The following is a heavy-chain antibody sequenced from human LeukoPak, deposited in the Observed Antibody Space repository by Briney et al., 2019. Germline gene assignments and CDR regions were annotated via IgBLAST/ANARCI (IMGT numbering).Heavy chain of an antibody. V-gene: IGHV4-34*01. CDR3: ARAGVSLYGMDV. D-gene: IGHD1-14*01. Sequence: SETLSLTCAVYGGSFSGYYWSWIRQPPGKGLEWIGEINHSGSTNYNPSLKSRVTISVDTSKNQFSLKLSSVTAAGTAVYYCARAGVSLYGMDVWGQGTTVTVSS. CDR1: GGSFSGYY. J-gene: IGHJ6*02. CDR2: INHSGST.